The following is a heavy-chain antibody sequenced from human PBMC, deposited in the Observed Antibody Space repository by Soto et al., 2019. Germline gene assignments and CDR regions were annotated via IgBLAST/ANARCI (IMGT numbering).Heavy chain of an antibody. Sequence: SETLSLTCTVSGGSISSSSYYWGWIRQPPGKGLEWIGSIYYSGSTYYNPSLKSRVTISVDTSKNQFSLKLSSVTAADTAVYYCARWWNVVVAATIYYYYGMDVWGQGTTVAVSS. D-gene: IGHD2-15*01. J-gene: IGHJ6*02. CDR3: ARWWNVVVAATIYYYYGMDV. CDR2: IYYSGST. CDR1: GGSISSSSYY. V-gene: IGHV4-39*01.